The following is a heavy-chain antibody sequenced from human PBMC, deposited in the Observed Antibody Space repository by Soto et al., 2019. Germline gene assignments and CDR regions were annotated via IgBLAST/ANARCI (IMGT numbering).Heavy chain of an antibody. D-gene: IGHD5-18*01. Sequence: GGSRILSCAASGFTFISYAMSWVRQAPCKGLEWVSAISGSGGSTYYADSVKGRFTISRDNSKNTLYLQMNSLRAEDTAVYYCAKAEEGYSYGLDAFDIWGQGTMVTVSS. CDR2: ISGSGGST. J-gene: IGHJ3*02. CDR1: GFTFISYA. V-gene: IGHV3-23*01. CDR3: AKAEEGYSYGLDAFDI.